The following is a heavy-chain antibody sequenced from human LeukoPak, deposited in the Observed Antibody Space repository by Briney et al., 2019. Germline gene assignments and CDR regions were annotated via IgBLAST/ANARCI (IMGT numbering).Heavy chain of an antibody. J-gene: IGHJ5*02. Sequence: SVKVSCKASGGTFSSYAISWVRQAPGQGLEWMGRIIPILGIANYAQKFQGRVTMTRNTSISTAYMELSSLRSEDTAVYYCARGRGSGHKENWFDPWGQGTLVTVSS. D-gene: IGHD6-19*01. V-gene: IGHV1-69*04. CDR2: IIPILGIA. CDR3: ARGRGSGHKENWFDP. CDR1: GGTFSSYA.